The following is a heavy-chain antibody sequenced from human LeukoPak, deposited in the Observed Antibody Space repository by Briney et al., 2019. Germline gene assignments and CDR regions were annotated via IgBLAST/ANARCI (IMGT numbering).Heavy chain of an antibody. CDR2: FDLEDGKT. Sequence: ASVKVSCKVSGYTLTELSMHWVRQAPGKGLEWMGGFDLEDGKTIYAQKFQGRVTMTEDTPADTAYMELSSLRSEDTAVYYCATVSTVTLAEYFQHWGQGTLVTVSS. CDR1: GYTLTELS. J-gene: IGHJ1*01. CDR3: ATVSTVTLAEYFQH. V-gene: IGHV1-24*01. D-gene: IGHD4-11*01.